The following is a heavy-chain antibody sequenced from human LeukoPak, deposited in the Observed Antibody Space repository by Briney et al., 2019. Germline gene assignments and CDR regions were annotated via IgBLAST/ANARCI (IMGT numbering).Heavy chain of an antibody. CDR1: GHSISSSRHY. V-gene: IGHV4-39*07. CDR2: IYYSGTT. D-gene: IGHD2-15*01. Sequence: SATLSLTCTVSGHSISSSRHYWGWIRQPPGKGLEWIGTIYYSGTTYYNPSLKSRVTISVDTAKNQFSLSLSSVTAADTALYYCCGYCGGGGCAAPTRYNWFDPWGQGTLVTVSS. CDR3: CGYCGGGGCAAPTRYNWFDP. J-gene: IGHJ5*02.